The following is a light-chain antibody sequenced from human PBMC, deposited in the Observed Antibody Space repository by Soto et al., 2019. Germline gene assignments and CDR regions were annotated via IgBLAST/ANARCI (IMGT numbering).Light chain of an antibody. J-gene: IGLJ3*02. CDR2: ANS. CDR1: RSNIGAGYD. V-gene: IGLV1-40*01. CDR3: QSYDSSLSGGV. Sequence: QSVLTQAPSESGAPGQRVTISCTGSRSNIGAGYDVHWYQQLPGTAPKLLIYANSNRPSGVPDRFSGSKSGTSASLAITGLQAEDEADYYCQSYDSSLSGGVFGGGTKVTVL.